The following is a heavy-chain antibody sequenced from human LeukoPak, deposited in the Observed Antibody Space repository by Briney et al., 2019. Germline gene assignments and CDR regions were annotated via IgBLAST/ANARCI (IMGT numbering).Heavy chain of an antibody. CDR2: IYSSGST. J-gene: IGHJ4*02. CDR1: GGSISSYY. CDR3: ARAYYYGSGSYGLDY. D-gene: IGHD3-10*01. V-gene: IGHV4-59*01. Sequence: SETLSLTCTVSGGSISSYYWGWIWQPPGKGLEWIGYIYSSGSTNYNPSLKSRLTISVDASKNQFSLKLTSVTAADTAVYYCARAYYYGSGSYGLDYWGQGTLVTVSS.